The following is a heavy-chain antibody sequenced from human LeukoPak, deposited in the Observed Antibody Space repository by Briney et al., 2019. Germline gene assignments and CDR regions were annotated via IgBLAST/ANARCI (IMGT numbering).Heavy chain of an antibody. D-gene: IGHD1-14*01. Sequence: PSETLSLTCSVSGYSITRGYYWGWIRQSPGKGLEWIGSINQTGSTYYNPSLGGRVTISVDTSKNQFSLNLTSVSAADTAVYYCERGLKPPTYWGPGILVTVSS. CDR2: INQTGST. CDR1: GYSITRGYY. CDR3: ERGLKPPTY. J-gene: IGHJ4*02. V-gene: IGHV4-38-2*02.